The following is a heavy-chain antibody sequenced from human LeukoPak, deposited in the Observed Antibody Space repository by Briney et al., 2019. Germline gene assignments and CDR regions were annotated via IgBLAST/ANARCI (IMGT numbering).Heavy chain of an antibody. CDR3: ARDLMTTVNHYYYYGMDV. Sequence: ASVKVSCKASGYTFTSYGISWVRQAPGQGLEWMGWISAYNGNTNYAQKLQGRVTMTTDTSTSTAYVELRSLRSDDTAVYYCARDLMTTVNHYYYYGMDVWGQGTTVTVSS. CDR1: GYTFTSYG. J-gene: IGHJ6*02. CDR2: ISAYNGNT. D-gene: IGHD4-4*01. V-gene: IGHV1-18*01.